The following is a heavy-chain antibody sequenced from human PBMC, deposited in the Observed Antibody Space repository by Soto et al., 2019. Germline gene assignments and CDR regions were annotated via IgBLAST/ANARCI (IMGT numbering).Heavy chain of an antibody. V-gene: IGHV3-23*01. D-gene: IGHD3-16*02. CDR2: ISGSGGST. J-gene: IGHJ4*02. CDR1: GFTFSSYS. CDR3: AVSTGGFGGLFVVPSDY. Sequence: LRLSCAASGFTFSSYSMSWVRQAPGKGLEWVSAISGSGGSTYYADSVKGRFTISRDNSKNTLYLQMNSLRAEDTAVYYCAVSTGGFGGLFVVPSDYWGQGTLVTVSS.